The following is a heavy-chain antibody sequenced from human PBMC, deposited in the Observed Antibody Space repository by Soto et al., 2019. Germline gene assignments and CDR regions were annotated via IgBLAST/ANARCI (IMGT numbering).Heavy chain of an antibody. CDR3: ARDPAIAVAGTHAFDI. J-gene: IGHJ3*02. Sequence: GASVKVSCKASGSTFSSYNISWVRQAPGHGLEWMGRIIPILGIANYAQKFQGRVTITADKSTSTAYMELSSLRSEDTAVYYCARDPAIAVAGTHAFDIWGQRTMVTVSS. CDR1: GSTFSSYN. CDR2: IIPILGIA. V-gene: IGHV1-69*04. D-gene: IGHD6-19*01.